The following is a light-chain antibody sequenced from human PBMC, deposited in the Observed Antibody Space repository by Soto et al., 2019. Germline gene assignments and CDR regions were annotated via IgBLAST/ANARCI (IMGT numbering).Light chain of an antibody. CDR1: QSVSSN. CDR3: QQYHYWWT. CDR2: GAS. V-gene: IGKV3-15*01. Sequence: EIVMTQSPATLSVSPGERSTLSRRASQSVSSNLAWYQQKPGQAPRLLIYGASTRATGIPARFSGSGSGTEFTLTISSLQSEDFAVYYCQQYHYWWTFGQGTKVDIK. J-gene: IGKJ1*01.